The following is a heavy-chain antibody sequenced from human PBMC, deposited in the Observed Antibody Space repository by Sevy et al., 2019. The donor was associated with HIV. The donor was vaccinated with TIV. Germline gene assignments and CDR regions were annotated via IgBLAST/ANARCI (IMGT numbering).Heavy chain of an antibody. CDR2: ISGSGGST. D-gene: IGHD3-16*02. Sequence: GGSLRLSCAASGFTFSSYAMSWVRQAPGKGLEWVSAISGSGGSTYYADSVKGRFTISRDNSKNTLYLRMNSLRAEDTAVYYCAKDLALWGSYRHDAFDIWGQGTMVTVSS. V-gene: IGHV3-23*01. CDR1: GFTFSSYA. CDR3: AKDLALWGSYRHDAFDI. J-gene: IGHJ3*02.